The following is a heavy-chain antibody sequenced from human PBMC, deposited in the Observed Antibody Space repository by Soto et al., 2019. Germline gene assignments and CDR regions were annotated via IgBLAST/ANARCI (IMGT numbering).Heavy chain of an antibody. D-gene: IGHD1-1*01. J-gene: IGHJ4*02. Sequence: HLPLQESGPRLVQPSETLSLTCAVSGVPITTRGYSWSWIRQPPGKGLEWIGYLYPSGTIFYNTSLNSRVTISMDTSRNQFPLRLNSVTAADTAVYYCATYNAFAKYYLHYWARGTLVTVSS. CDR1: GVPITTRGYS. CDR2: LYPSGTI. V-gene: IGHV4-30-2*01. CDR3: ATYNAFAKYYLHY.